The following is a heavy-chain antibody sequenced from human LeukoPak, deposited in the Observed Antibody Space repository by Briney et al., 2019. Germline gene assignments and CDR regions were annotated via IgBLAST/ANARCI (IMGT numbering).Heavy chain of an antibody. V-gene: IGHV3-21*05. Sequence: PGGSLRLSCAASGFTFSLYAMNWVRQAPGKGLEWVSYINSGSSDKHYTESVRGRFTISRDNAKKTLYPQMNSLRAEDTAVYFCARDTYEPGLIDFWGQGTLVSVSS. D-gene: IGHD3-3*01. CDR2: INSGSSDK. CDR3: ARDTYEPGLIDF. CDR1: GFTFSLYA. J-gene: IGHJ4*02.